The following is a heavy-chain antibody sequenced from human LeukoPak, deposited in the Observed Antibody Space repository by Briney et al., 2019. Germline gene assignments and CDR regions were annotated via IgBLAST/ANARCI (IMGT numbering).Heavy chain of an antibody. J-gene: IGHJ4*02. CDR2: IEGDGTTT. Sequence: PGSSLRLSCTASGFMFSGYWMFWVRHVPGKGLMWLSCIEGDGTTTRYADSVKGRFTVSRDNAKNSLYLQMNSLRAEDTAVYYCARDSGYDYSTHYWGQGTLVTVSS. D-gene: IGHD5-12*01. V-gene: IGHV3-74*01. CDR3: ARDSGYDYSTHY. CDR1: GFMFSGYW.